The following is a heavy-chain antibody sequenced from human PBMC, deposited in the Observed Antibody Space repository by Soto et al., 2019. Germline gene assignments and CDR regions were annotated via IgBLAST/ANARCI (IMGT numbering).Heavy chain of an antibody. CDR2: IGPESGAT. D-gene: IGHD5-12*01. CDR3: GRGRSGQIVVFY. CDR1: GYTFTGHY. Sequence: ASVKVSCKASGYTFTGHYIHWVRQAPEQGPEWMGEIGPESGATRYAQKFQGRVTMTMDMSITTVYMELSNLSPDDTAVYYCGRGRSGQIVVFYWGQGTPVTVSS. V-gene: IGHV1-2*02. J-gene: IGHJ4*02.